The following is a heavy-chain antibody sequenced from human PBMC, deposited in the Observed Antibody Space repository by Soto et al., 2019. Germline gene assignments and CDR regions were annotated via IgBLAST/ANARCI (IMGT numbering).Heavy chain of an antibody. V-gene: IGHV1-2*02. CDR1: GYTFTGYY. CDR2: INPNSGGT. J-gene: IGHJ4*02. D-gene: IGHD4-17*01. Sequence: QVQLVQSGAEVKKPGASVKVSCKASGYTFTGYYMHWVRQAPGQGLEWMGWINPNSGGTNYAQKFQGRVNMTRDTSISTAYMELSRLKSDDTAVYYCAREDDYGDYEKGLGFDYWGQGTLVTVSS. CDR3: AREDDYGDYEKGLGFDY.